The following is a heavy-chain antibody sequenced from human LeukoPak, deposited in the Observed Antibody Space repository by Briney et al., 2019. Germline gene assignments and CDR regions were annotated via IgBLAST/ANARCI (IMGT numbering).Heavy chain of an antibody. CDR2: FDPEYGEK. D-gene: IGHD3-16*01. J-gene: IGHJ4*02. Sequence: ASVKVSCKISGDTLSQLTIHWVRQAPGEGLEKMGRFDPEYGEKVFAQTFQGRVTMTGDTSTNTAYMELSSLRSEDTAVYYCATGIMIPAGFDYWGQGTLVTISS. CDR1: GDTLSQLT. CDR3: ATGIMIPAGFDY. V-gene: IGHV1-24*01.